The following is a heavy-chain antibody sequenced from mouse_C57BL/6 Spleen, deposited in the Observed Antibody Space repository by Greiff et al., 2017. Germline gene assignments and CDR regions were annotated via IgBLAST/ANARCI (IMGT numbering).Heavy chain of an antibody. CDR2: ISSGSSTI. CDR1: GFTFSDYG. J-gene: IGHJ4*01. V-gene: IGHV5-17*01. D-gene: IGHD1-1*01. Sequence: EVMLVESGGGLVKPGGSLKLSCAASGFTFSDYGMHWVRQAPEKGLEWVAYISSGSSTIYYADPVKGRFTISRDNAKNTLFLQMTRLRSEDTAMYYCARFYGDYYAMDYWGQGTSVTVSS. CDR3: ARFYGDYYAMDY.